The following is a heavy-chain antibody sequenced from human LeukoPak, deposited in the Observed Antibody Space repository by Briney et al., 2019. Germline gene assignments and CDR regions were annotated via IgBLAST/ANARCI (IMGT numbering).Heavy chain of an antibody. CDR1: GYTFSSYY. V-gene: IGHV1-46*01. CDR2: INPSRGST. D-gene: IGHD3-16*01. Sequence: ASVKVSCKASGYTFSSYYMHWVRQAPGQGLEWMGIINPSRGSTSYAPEFQGRVTMTRDTSSSTVHMELRGLRSDDTAVYYCARDATRGIGGSYDFDFWGQGTLVTVSS. J-gene: IGHJ4*02. CDR3: ARDATRGIGGSYDFDF.